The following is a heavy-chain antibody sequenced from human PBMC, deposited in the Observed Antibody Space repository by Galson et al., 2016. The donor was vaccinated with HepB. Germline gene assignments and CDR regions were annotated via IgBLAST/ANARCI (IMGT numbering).Heavy chain of an antibody. J-gene: IGHJ4*02. V-gene: IGHV3-30*03. CDR3: ARDYSYSSNWPGY. D-gene: IGHD7-27*01. Sequence: SLRLSCAVSGFALSSYGMHWVRQVPGKGLEWVADISFDGGKQHYADSVKGRFSISRDTSRVYLQMSSLTPADTGLYYCARDYSYSSNWPGYWGQGILVTVSS. CDR1: GFALSSYG. CDR2: ISFDGGKQ.